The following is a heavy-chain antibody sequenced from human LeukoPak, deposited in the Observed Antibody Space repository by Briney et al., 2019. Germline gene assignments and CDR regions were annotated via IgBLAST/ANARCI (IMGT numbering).Heavy chain of an antibody. V-gene: IGHV3-48*01. CDR1: GFTFSSYS. CDR2: ISSSSSTI. CDR3: ARADIVVVVAATRHYYGMDA. Sequence: GGSLRLSCAASGFTFSSYSMNWVRQAPGKGLEWVSYISSSSSTIYYADSVKGRFTISRDNAKNSLYLQMNSLRAEGTAVYYCARADIVVVVAATRHYYGMDAWGQGTTVTVSS. D-gene: IGHD2-15*01. J-gene: IGHJ6*02.